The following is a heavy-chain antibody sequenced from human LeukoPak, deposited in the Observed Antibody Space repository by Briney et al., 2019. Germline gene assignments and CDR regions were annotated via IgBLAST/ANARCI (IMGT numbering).Heavy chain of an antibody. Sequence: GGSLRLSCAASGFTFSDYYMSWIRQAPGKGLEWVSYISSSGSTIYYADSVKGRFTISRDNAKNSLYLQMNSLRAEDTAVYYCARAPHFDWLLSVYFYMDVWGKGTTVTVSS. V-gene: IGHV3-11*04. CDR3: ARAPHFDWLLSVYFYMDV. CDR1: GFTFSDYY. CDR2: ISSSGSTI. D-gene: IGHD3-9*01. J-gene: IGHJ6*03.